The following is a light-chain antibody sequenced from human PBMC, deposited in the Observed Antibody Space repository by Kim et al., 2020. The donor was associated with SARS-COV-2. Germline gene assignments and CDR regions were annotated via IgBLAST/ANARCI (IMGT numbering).Light chain of an antibody. Sequence: SASVGSRVTFTCRASQSVSPSLNWYHMQPGKAPKLLIYAVSTLRSGVPSRFSGSGSGTDFTLTITSLQPEDFGIYFCQQSHGFPYSFGQGTKLEV. CDR2: AVS. J-gene: IGKJ2*03. CDR1: QSVSPS. V-gene: IGKV1-39*01. CDR3: QQSHGFPYS.